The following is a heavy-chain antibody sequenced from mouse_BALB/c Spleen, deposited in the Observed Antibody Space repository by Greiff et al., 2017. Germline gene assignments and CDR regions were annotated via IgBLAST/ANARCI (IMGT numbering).Heavy chain of an antibody. D-gene: IGHD2-4*01. CDR3: ARKEGLRPAWFAY. Sequence: QVQLKQSGPGLVQPSQSLSITCTVSGFSLTSYGVHWVRQSPGKGLEWLGVIWSGGSTDYNAAFISRLSISKDNSKSQVFFKMNSLQANDTAIYYCARKEGLRPAWFAYWGQGTLVTVSA. V-gene: IGHV2-2*02. J-gene: IGHJ3*01. CDR2: IWSGGST. CDR1: GFSLTSYG.